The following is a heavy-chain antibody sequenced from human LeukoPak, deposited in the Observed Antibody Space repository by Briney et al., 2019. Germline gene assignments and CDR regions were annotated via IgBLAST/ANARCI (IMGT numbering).Heavy chain of an antibody. CDR2: INTNTGNP. CDR3: ARQKPGSWYYYFDY. D-gene: IGHD6-13*01. J-gene: IGHJ4*02. V-gene: IGHV7-4-1*02. Sequence: ASVKVSCKASGYTFTSYAMNWVRQAPGQGLEWMGWINTNTGNPTYAQGFTGRFVFSLDTSVSTAYLQISSLKAEDTAVYCCARQKPGSWYYYFDYWGQGTLVTVSS. CDR1: GYTFTSYA.